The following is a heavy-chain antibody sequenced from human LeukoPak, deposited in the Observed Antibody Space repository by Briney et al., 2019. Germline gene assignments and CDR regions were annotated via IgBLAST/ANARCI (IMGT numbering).Heavy chain of an antibody. V-gene: IGHV4-39*01. CDR3: ARLDHYWAKTDY. CDR1: GGSISSSNYY. J-gene: IGHJ4*02. Sequence: PSETLSLTCTVSGGSISSSNYYWGWIRQPPGEEQEWIGSIFPSGTIFYNPSLTSRVTVSLDTSKNQFSLKLLSVTAADTAVYYCARLDHYWAKTDYWGQGTLVTVSS. D-gene: IGHD2-8*02. CDR2: IFPSGTI.